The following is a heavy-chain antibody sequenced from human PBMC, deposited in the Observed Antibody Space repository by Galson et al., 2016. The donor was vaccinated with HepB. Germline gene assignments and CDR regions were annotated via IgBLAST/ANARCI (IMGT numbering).Heavy chain of an antibody. CDR2: ISFDGEKK. CDR3: ARDPGFRNGMNV. CDR1: GLTHRHFA. J-gene: IGHJ6*02. V-gene: IGHV3-30*14. Sequence: SLRLSCAASGLTHRHFAMHWVRQAPGKGLEWLAVISFDGEKKVYADSVRGRFTISRDNSKNTLFLQMNNLSAEDTAVYYCARDPGFRNGMNVWGQGTTVTVSS.